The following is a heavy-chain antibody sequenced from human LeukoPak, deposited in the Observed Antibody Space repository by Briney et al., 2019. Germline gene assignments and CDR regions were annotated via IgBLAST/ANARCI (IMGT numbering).Heavy chain of an antibody. CDR3: ARPRRRAYYFDY. CDR2: MNPNSGNT. J-gene: IGHJ4*02. CDR1: GYTFTSYD. Sequence: GESLKISCKASGYTFTSYDINWVRQATGQGLEWMGWMNPNSGNTGYAQRFQGRVTITRNTSISTAYMELSSLRSEDTAVYYCARPRRRAYYFDYWGQGTLVTVSS. V-gene: IGHV1-8*03.